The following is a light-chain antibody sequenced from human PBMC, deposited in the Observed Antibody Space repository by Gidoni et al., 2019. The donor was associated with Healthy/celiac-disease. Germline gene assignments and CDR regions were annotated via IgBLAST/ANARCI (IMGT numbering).Light chain of an antibody. Sequence: SALTQPPSVSGSPVQSITISCTGTSRDVGSYNLVSWYQQHTGKAPKLMIYEVSKRPSGVSNRFSCSKSCNTASLTISGLQAEDEADYYCCSYAGSSTVVFGGGTKLTVL. J-gene: IGLJ2*01. V-gene: IGLV2-23*02. CDR1: SRDVGSYNL. CDR3: CSYAGSSTVV. CDR2: EVS.